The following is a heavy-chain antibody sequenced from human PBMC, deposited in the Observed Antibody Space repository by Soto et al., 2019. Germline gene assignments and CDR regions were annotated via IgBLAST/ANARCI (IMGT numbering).Heavy chain of an antibody. CDR2: ISSSSSYI. D-gene: IGHD3-9*01. CDR3: ASSELRYFDWPPMGY. V-gene: IGHV3-21*01. J-gene: IGHJ4*02. CDR1: GFTFSSYS. Sequence: EVQLVESGGGLVKPGGSLRLSCAASGFTFSSYSMNWVRQAPGKGLEWVSSISSSSSYIYYADSVKGRFTISRDNAKNSLYLQMNSLRAEDTAVYYCASSELRYFDWPPMGYWGQGTLVTVSS.